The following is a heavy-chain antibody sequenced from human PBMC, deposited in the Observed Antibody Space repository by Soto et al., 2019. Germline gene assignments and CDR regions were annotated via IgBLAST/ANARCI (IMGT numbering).Heavy chain of an antibody. Sequence: ASVKVSCKASGYTFTSYGISWVRQAPGQGLEWMGWISAYNGNTNYAQKLQGGVTMTTDTSTSTAYMELRSLRSDDTAVYYCAREVTVAATQGSWFDPWGQGTLVTVSS. CDR3: AREVTVAATQGSWFDP. J-gene: IGHJ5*02. D-gene: IGHD2-15*01. CDR1: GYTFTSYG. V-gene: IGHV1-18*01. CDR2: ISAYNGNT.